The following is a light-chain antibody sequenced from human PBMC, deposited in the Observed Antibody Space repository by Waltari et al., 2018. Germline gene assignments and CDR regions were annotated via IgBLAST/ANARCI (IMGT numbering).Light chain of an antibody. CDR3: QQYDTLPRT. V-gene: IGKV3-20*01. Sequence: EIVLTQSPGTLSLSPGERATLSYRASQTVSVNYLAWYQQKPGQAPRLLIYGASARATGIPDRFSGSGSGTEFTLTISRLEPEDFAVYYCQQYDTLPRTFGQGTKVEIK. J-gene: IGKJ1*01. CDR1: QTVSVNY. CDR2: GAS.